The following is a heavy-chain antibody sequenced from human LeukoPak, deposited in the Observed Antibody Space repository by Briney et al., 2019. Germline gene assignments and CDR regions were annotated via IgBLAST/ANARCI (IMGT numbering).Heavy chain of an antibody. D-gene: IGHD3-10*01. CDR2: ISNDGSDK. CDR1: AFTFSKYA. CDR3: VREGTYFFASGSFQGYYFDN. V-gene: IGHV3-30*03. J-gene: IGHJ4*02. Sequence: GGSLRLSCAASAFTFSKYAMHWVRQSPGKGLEWVAVISNDGSDKHHADSVKGRFTVSRDNSKHTVYLQMDRLRVEDTAIYYCVREGTYFFASGSFQGYYFDNWGQGTLVTVSS.